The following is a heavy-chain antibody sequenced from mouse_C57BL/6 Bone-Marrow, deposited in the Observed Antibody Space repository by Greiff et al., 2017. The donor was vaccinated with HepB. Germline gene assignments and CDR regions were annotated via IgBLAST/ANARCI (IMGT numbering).Heavy chain of an antibody. CDR3: ARWVVADY. J-gene: IGHJ2*01. CDR1: GYTFTSYW. V-gene: IGHV1-50*01. D-gene: IGHD1-1*01. Sequence: VQLQQPGAELVKPGASVKLSCKASGYTFTSYWMQWEKQRPGQGLEWIGEIDPSDSYTNYNQKFKGKATLTVDTSSSTAYMQLSSLTSEDSAVYYCARWVVADYCGQGTTPTVSP. CDR2: IDPSDSYT.